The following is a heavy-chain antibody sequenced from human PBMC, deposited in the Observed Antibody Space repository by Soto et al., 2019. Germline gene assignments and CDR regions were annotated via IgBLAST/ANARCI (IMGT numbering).Heavy chain of an antibody. CDR3: ARAKYNENYRYYYYGMDV. Sequence: GSLRLSCAASGFTFSSYSMNWVRQAPGKGLEWVSYISSSSNTIYYADSVKGRFTISRDNAKNSLYLQMNSLKDEDTAVYYCARAKYNENYRYYYYGMDVWGQGTTVTVSS. J-gene: IGHJ6*02. V-gene: IGHV3-48*02. D-gene: IGHD1-7*01. CDR2: ISSSSNTI. CDR1: GFTFSSYS.